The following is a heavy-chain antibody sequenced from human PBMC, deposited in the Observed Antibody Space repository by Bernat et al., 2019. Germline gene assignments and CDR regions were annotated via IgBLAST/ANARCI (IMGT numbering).Heavy chain of an antibody. Sequence: QVKLVQSGTEVKKPGASVKVSCKASGYTFITNGITWVRQAPGQGLEWMGWISAYNGNTNYDQRFQGRVTMTTDTSTSTVYMELRSLTSDDTAVYYCARTNGDGEIQVGIYFDYWGQGTLVTVSS. CDR3: ARTNGDGEIQVGIYFDY. V-gene: IGHV1-18*01. CDR2: ISAYNGNT. CDR1: GYTFITNG. J-gene: IGHJ4*02. D-gene: IGHD3-10*01.